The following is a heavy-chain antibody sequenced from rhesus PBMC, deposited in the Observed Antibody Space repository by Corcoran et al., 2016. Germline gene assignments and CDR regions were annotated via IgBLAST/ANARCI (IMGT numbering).Heavy chain of an antibody. CDR3: ARLTYYNIWTGYYTVDY. CDR1: GDSVSSNSAT. V-gene: IGHV6-1*01. J-gene: IGHJ4*01. D-gene: IGHD3-3*01. Sequence: QVQLQESGPGLVKPSQTLSLTCAISGDSVSSNSATWNWIRQSPSRGLEWLGRTYYRSKCYNDYPQSVQNRRSINPDTSKNQFSLQLNSVTPEDMAVYYCARLTYYNIWTGYYTVDYWGQGVLVTVSS. CDR2: TYYRSKCYN.